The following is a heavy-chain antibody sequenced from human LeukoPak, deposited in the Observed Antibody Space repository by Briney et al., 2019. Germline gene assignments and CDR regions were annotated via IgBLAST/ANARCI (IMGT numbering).Heavy chain of an antibody. CDR3: ARESEWGIAAAGTGDY. CDR2: ISAYNGNT. J-gene: IGHJ4*02. D-gene: IGHD6-13*01. Sequence: ASVKVSCKASGYTFTSYGISWVRQAPGQGLEWMGWISAYNGNTNYAQKLQGRVTMTTDTSTSTAYMELRSLRSDDTAVYYCARESEWGIAAAGTGDYWGQGTPVTVSS. CDR1: GYTFTSYG. V-gene: IGHV1-18*01.